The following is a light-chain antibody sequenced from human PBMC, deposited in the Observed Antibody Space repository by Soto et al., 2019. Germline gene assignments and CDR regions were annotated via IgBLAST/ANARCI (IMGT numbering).Light chain of an antibody. V-gene: IGLV2-8*01. Sequence: QSALTQPPSASGSPGQSVTISCTGTSSDVGGHNYVSWYQQHPGKASKVMIYEVNKRPSGVPDRFSGSKSGNTASLDVSGLQAEDEADYYCSSYAGSNILFGGGTKLTVL. CDR1: SSDVGGHNY. CDR2: EVN. J-gene: IGLJ2*01. CDR3: SSYAGSNIL.